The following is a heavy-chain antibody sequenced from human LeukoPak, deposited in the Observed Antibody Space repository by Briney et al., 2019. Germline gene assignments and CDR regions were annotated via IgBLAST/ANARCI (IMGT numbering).Heavy chain of an antibody. CDR3: ARGRCYYGPYWFDP. CDR2: INHSGST. Sequence: SETLSLTCAVYGGSFSGYYWSWIRQPPGKGLEWIGEINHSGSTNYNPSLKSRVTISVDTSKNQFSLKLSSVTAADTAVYYCARGRCYYGPYWFDPWGQGTLVTVPP. CDR1: GGSFSGYY. D-gene: IGHD3-10*01. V-gene: IGHV4-34*01. J-gene: IGHJ5*02.